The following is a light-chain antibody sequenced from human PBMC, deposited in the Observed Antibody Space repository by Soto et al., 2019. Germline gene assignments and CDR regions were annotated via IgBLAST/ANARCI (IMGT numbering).Light chain of an antibody. CDR2: DVS. CDR3: SSFTGSNYV. J-gene: IGLJ1*01. CDR1: ISDVGGYNF. Sequence: QSALTQPASVSGSPGQSITISWTGTISDVGGYNFVSWYQQYPGKTPKLMICDVSNRPSGVSNRFSGSKSGNTASLTISGVQAEDEADYYCSSFTGSNYVFGTGTKVTVL. V-gene: IGLV2-14*03.